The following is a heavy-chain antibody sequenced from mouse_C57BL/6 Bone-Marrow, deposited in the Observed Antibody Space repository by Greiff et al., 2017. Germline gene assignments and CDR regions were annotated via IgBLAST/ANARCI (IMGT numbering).Heavy chain of an antibody. V-gene: IGHV1-69*01. Sequence: VQLQQPGAELVMPGASVKLSCKASGYTFTSYWMHWEKQRPGQGLEWIGEIDPSDSYTNYNQKFKGKSTLTVDKSSSTAYMQLSSLTSEDSAVYYCAREGFITTVPFAYWGQGTLVTVSA. CDR1: GYTFTSYW. CDR3: AREGFITTVPFAY. J-gene: IGHJ3*01. D-gene: IGHD1-1*01. CDR2: IDPSDSYT.